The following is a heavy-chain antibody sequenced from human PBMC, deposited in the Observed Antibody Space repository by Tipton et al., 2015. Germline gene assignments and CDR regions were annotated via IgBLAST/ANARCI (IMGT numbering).Heavy chain of an antibody. CDR1: GGSISSTNW. D-gene: IGHD2-15*01. Sequence: SLRLSCAVSGGSISSTNWWTWVRQPPGKGLEWIGEISQSGNTNYNPSLKSRVTISADKSKDQFSLNLKSVTAADTAVYYCARDHSSWWDWGQGTLVTVSS. V-gene: IGHV4-4*02. CDR2: ISQSGNT. CDR3: ARDHSSWWD. J-gene: IGHJ4*02.